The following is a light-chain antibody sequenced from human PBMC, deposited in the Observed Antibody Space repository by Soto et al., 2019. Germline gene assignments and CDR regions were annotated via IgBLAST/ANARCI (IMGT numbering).Light chain of an antibody. CDR3: QQRSNWRST. CDR1: QSVSTY. Sequence: EIVLTQFPATLSLSPGERATLSCRASQSVSTYVAWYQQKPGQAPRLLIYDASTRATGVPARFSGGGSGTDFTLTISNLEPEDIGVYFCQQRSNWRSTFGGGTKVEIK. V-gene: IGKV3-11*01. J-gene: IGKJ4*01. CDR2: DAS.